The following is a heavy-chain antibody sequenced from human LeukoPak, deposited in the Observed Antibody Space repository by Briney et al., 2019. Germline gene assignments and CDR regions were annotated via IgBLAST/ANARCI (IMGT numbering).Heavy chain of an antibody. CDR3: ARVMYYYDTSGYLNY. CDR2: ISDSSTYI. J-gene: IGHJ4*02. V-gene: IGHV3-11*06. Sequence: GGSLRLSCAASGFSFSDYYMSWIRQAPGKGLEWVSYISDSSTYINYADSVKGRFTISRDDAKNSLYLQMNSLRVEDTAVYYCARVMYYYDTSGYLNYWGQGTLVTVSP. CDR1: GFSFSDYY. D-gene: IGHD3-22*01.